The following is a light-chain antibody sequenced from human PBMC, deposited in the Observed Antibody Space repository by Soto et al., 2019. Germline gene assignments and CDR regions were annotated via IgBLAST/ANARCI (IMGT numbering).Light chain of an antibody. V-gene: IGLV1-51*01. CDR1: SSNIGNNY. CDR2: DNN. Sequence: QSALTQPPSVSAAPGQKVTISCSGSSSNIGNNYVSWYQQLPGTAPKLLIYDNNKRPSGIPDRFSGSKSGTSATLGITGLQTRDEADYYCGTWDSSLSAGVFGGGTKVTVL. CDR3: GTWDSSLSAGV. J-gene: IGLJ3*02.